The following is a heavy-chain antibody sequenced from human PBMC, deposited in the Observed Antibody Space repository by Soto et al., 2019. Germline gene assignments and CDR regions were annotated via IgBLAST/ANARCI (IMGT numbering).Heavy chain of an antibody. J-gene: IGHJ6*02. V-gene: IGHV3-30-3*01. D-gene: IGHD3-10*01. CDR1: GFTFSSYA. CDR3: ARDISAFGELPYNYYGMDV. Sequence: GGSLRLSCAASGFTFSSYAMHWVRQAPGKGLEWVAVISYDGSNKYYADSVKGRFTISRDNSKNTLYLQMNSLRAEDTAVYYCARDISAFGELPYNYYGMDVWGQGTTVTVSS. CDR2: ISYDGSNK.